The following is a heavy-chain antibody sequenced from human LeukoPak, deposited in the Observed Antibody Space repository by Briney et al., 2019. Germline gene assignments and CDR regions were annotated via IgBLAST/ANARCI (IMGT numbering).Heavy chain of an antibody. CDR2: IYYSGST. CDR1: GFTFSSYW. D-gene: IGHD3-10*01. V-gene: IGHV4-39*07. Sequence: GSLRLSCAASGFTFSSYWMSWVRQAPGKGLEWIGSIYYSGSTYYNPSLKSRVTISVDTSKNQFSLKLSSVTAADTAVYYCARDLGYYGSGSNWFDPWGQGTLVTVSS. J-gene: IGHJ5*02. CDR3: ARDLGYYGSGSNWFDP.